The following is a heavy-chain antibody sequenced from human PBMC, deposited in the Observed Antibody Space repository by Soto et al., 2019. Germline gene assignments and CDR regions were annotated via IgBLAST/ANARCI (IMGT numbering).Heavy chain of an antibody. CDR2: IYNDGKT. CDR1: WLPVSTNY. D-gene: IGHD3-10*01. Sequence: GWSLRLSCAASWLPVSTNYMSWVRQAPGKGLEWVSVIYNDGKTYYADSVKGPFTISRDASKNTLHLQMDSLRDEDTAVYYCVRPLPSGQNYGMDVWGQGTTVTVSS. CDR3: VRPLPSGQNYGMDV. V-gene: IGHV3-53*01. J-gene: IGHJ6*02.